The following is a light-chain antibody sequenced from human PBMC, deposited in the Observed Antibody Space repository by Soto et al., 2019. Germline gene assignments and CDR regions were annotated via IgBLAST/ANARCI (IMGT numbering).Light chain of an antibody. CDR1: LGISSR. V-gene: IGKV1-8*01. CDR3: QQYYSFPYT. CDR2: AAS. J-gene: IGKJ2*01. Sequence: AIRLAQSPSSFSASTGDRVTITCRASLGISSRLAWYQQKPGKAPELLIYAASTLQSGVPSRFIGSGSGTQFTLTISYVQSEDFATYYCQQYYSFPYTFGQGTKLEIK.